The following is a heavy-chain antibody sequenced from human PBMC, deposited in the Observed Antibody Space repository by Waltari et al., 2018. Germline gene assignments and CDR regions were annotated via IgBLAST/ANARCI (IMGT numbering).Heavy chain of an antibody. CDR3: ASDWQGSGWSWIS. Sequence: QVQLEQSGAEVKKPGASVKVSCKASGHPCRSCTFHWWRQAPGQTLGWMGWINADKRNTKYSEKFQGRVTITRDTYAMTAYMELRSLTSEDTAVYFCASDWQGSGWSWISWGQGTRVTVSS. V-gene: IGHV1-3*01. CDR2: INADKRNT. J-gene: IGHJ5*02. D-gene: IGHD6-19*01. CDR1: GHPCRSCT.